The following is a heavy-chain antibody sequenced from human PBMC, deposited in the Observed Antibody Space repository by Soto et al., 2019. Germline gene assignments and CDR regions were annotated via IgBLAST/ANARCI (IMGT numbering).Heavy chain of an antibody. Sequence: EVQLVETGGGLIQPGGSLRLSCAASGFTVSSNYMSWVGQAPGKGLEWVSVIYSGGSTYYADSVRGRFTISRDNSKNTLYLQMKSLRAEDTAVYYCASDPPATRHGMDVWGQGATVTVSS. CDR2: IYSGGST. V-gene: IGHV3-53*02. CDR1: GFTVSSNY. CDR3: ASDPPATRHGMDV. J-gene: IGHJ6*02.